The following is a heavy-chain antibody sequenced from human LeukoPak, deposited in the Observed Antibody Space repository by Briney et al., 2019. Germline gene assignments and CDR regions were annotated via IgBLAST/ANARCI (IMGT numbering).Heavy chain of an antibody. V-gene: IGHV3-7*01. D-gene: IGHD5-18*01. Sequence: GGSLRLSCAASGFTVRSNYMSWVRQAPGKGLEWVANIKQDGSEKYYVDSVKGRFTISRDNAKNSLYLQMNSLRAEDTAVYYCARARSSYGYGDAFDIWGQGTMVTVSS. CDR2: IKQDGSEK. J-gene: IGHJ3*02. CDR3: ARARSSYGYGDAFDI. CDR1: GFTVRSNY.